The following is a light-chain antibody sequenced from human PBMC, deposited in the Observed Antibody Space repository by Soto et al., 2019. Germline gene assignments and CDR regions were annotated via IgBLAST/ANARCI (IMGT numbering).Light chain of an antibody. Sequence: QSVLTQPASVSGSPGQSITISCTGTSSDVGGYNYVSWYQQHPGKAPKLMLYDVSNRPSGVSNRFSGSKSGNTGSLTISGLEAEDEADDYCSAYTSSSTSYVLGTGTKVTLL. CDR3: SAYTSSSTSYV. CDR2: DVS. J-gene: IGLJ1*01. CDR1: SSDVGGYNY. V-gene: IGLV2-14*01.